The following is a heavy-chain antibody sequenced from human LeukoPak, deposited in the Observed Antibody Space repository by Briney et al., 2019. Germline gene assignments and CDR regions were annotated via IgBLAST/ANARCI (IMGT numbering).Heavy chain of an antibody. J-gene: IGHJ4*02. CDR2: IYTSGST. V-gene: IGHV4-4*07. CDR1: GGSISSYY. CDR3: AREGDDFWSGGRFDY. D-gene: IGHD3-3*01. Sequence: PSETLSLTCTVSGGSISSYYWSWIRQPAGKGLEWIGRIYTSGSTNYNPSLKSRVTMLVDTSKNQFSLKLSSVTAADTAVYYCAREGDDFWSGGRFDYWGQGTLVTVFS.